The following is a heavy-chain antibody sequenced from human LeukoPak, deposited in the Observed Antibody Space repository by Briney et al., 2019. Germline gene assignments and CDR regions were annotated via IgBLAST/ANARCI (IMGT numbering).Heavy chain of an antibody. D-gene: IGHD6-6*01. CDR3: ARTYSSSFFDP. CDR1: GGSISSSSYY. J-gene: IGHJ5*02. Sequence: SETLSLTCTVPGGSISSSSYYWGWIRQPPGKGLEWIGSIYYSGSTYYNPSLKSRVTISVDTSKNQFSLKLSSVTAADTAVYYCARTYSSSFFDPWGQGTLVTVSS. CDR2: IYYSGST. V-gene: IGHV4-39*07.